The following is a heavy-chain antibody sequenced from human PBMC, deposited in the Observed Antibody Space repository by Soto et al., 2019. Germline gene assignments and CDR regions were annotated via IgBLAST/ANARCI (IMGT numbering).Heavy chain of an antibody. J-gene: IGHJ4*02. CDR1: GDSISSSNYY. CDR3: ARQVDSSGYFYEFDH. Sequence: SETLSLTCTVSGDSISSSNYYWSWIRQPPWKGLEWIGTIFYNLDTYYNPSLKSRLSISIDTSKNRFSLKLRSVTAADTAVYYCARQVDSSGYFYEFDHWGQGXLVTVYS. CDR2: IFYNLDT. V-gene: IGHV4-39*01. D-gene: IGHD3-22*01.